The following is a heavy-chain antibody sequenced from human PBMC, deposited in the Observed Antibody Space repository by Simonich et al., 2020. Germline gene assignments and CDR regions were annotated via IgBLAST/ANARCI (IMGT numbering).Heavy chain of an antibody. Sequence: EVQLVQSGAEVKKPGESLKISCKGSGYSFTSYWISWVRQMPGKGLEWVGIIYPSDSDTRNSPSFQGQVTISADKSTSTAYLQWSSLKASDTAMYYWARQLNDFDIWGQGTMVTVSS. D-gene: IGHD1-1*01. J-gene: IGHJ3*02. V-gene: IGHV5-51*01. CDR1: GYSFTSYW. CDR3: ARQLNDFDI. CDR2: IYPSDSDT.